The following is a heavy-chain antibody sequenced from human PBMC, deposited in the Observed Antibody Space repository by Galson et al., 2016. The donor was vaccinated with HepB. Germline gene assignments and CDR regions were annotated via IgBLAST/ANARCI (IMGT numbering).Heavy chain of an antibody. CDR2: IYHSGST. D-gene: IGHD2-15*01. J-gene: IGHJ3*02. V-gene: IGHV4-4*02. Sequence: SETLSLTCTVSGGSFSSRNWWSWVRQPPGKGLEWIGEIYHSGSTYYNPSLKSRVTMSVDQSKNQFPLTLSSVTAADTAFYYFARDCSGGSSQTAGDDAFDIWGQGTMVTVSS. CDR3: ARDCSGGSSQTAGDDAFDI. CDR1: GGSFSSRNW.